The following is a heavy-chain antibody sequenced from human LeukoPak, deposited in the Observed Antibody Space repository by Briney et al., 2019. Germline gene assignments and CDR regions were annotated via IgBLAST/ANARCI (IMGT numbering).Heavy chain of an antibody. CDR3: ARGGSDILTQHDY. CDR2: ISSSSRYI. V-gene: IGHV3-21*01. Sequence: GGSLRLSCAASGFTFSSYSMNWVRQAPGKGLEWVSSISSSSRYIYYADSVKGRFTISRDNAKNSLYLQMNSLRAEDTAVYYCARGGSDILTQHDYWGQGTLVIVSS. D-gene: IGHD3-9*01. CDR1: GFTFSSYS. J-gene: IGHJ4*02.